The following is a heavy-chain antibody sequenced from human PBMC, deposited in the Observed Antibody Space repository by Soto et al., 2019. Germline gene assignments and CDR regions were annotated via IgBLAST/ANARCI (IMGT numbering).Heavy chain of an antibody. Sequence: EVQLVESGGGLVQPGESLRLSCAASGYTSSPFWMHWVRQAPGKGLVWVSHINSDGSTIIYADSVKGRFTISRDNAKNTLFLQMNSLKAEDTAVYYCVRDRGYPDSFDVWGRGTMVTVSS. J-gene: IGHJ3*01. CDR3: VRDRGYPDSFDV. CDR2: INSDGSTI. CDR1: GYTSSPFW. D-gene: IGHD3-10*01. V-gene: IGHV3-74*01.